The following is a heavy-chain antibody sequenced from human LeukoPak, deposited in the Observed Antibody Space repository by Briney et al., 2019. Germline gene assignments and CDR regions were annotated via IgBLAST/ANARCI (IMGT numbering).Heavy chain of an antibody. CDR1: GGSFSGYY. CDR3: ATIRASDSSGYYHRPDAFDI. Sequence: SETLSLTCAVYGGSFSGYYWSWIRQPPGKGLEWIGEINHSGSTNYNPSLKSRVTISVDTSKNQFSLKLSSVTAADTAVYYCATIRASDSSGYYHRPDAFDIWGQGTMVTVSS. J-gene: IGHJ3*02. V-gene: IGHV4-34*01. CDR2: INHSGST. D-gene: IGHD3-22*01.